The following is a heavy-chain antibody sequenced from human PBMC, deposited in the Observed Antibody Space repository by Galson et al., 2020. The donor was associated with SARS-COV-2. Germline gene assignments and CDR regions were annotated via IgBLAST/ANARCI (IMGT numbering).Heavy chain of an antibody. CDR2: ISGNDGST. CDR1: GFTFSSYA. Sequence: GGSLRLSCAASGFTFSSYAMSWVRQPPGKGLEWVSSISGNDGSTYYADSVKGRFTISRDNSKNTLYLQMNSLRVEDTAVYYCAKMRSGIAVAGTSYWGQGTLVTVSS. CDR3: AKMRSGIAVAGTSY. J-gene: IGHJ4*02. D-gene: IGHD6-19*01. V-gene: IGHV3-23*01.